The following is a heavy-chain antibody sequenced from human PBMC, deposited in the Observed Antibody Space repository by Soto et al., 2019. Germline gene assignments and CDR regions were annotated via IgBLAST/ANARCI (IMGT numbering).Heavy chain of an antibody. CDR1: GGSISSGGYY. D-gene: IGHD3-16*01. Sequence: SETLSLTCTVSGGSISSGGYYWGWIRQPPGKGLEWIGSIFYSGSTYYNPSLKSRVTISVDTSKNQFSLKLSSVTAADTAVYYCARPVDLMIGHAFDIWGQGTMVTVSS. CDR2: IFYSGST. J-gene: IGHJ3*02. CDR3: ARPVDLMIGHAFDI. V-gene: IGHV4-39*01.